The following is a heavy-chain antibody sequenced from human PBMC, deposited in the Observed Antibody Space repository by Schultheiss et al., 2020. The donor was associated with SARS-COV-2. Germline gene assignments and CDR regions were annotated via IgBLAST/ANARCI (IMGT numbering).Heavy chain of an antibody. J-gene: IGHJ4*02. D-gene: IGHD3-9*01. V-gene: IGHV2-70*12. CDR1: GFSLSTSGMC. Sequence: SGPTLVKPTQTLTLTCTFSGFSLSTSGMCVSWIRQPPGKALEWLAHIFSNDEKSYSTSLKSRLTISKDTSKSQVVLTMTNMDPVDTATYYCAHRLPYFDWPLFDYWGQGTLVTVSS. CDR3: AHRLPYFDWPLFDY. CDR2: IFSNDEK.